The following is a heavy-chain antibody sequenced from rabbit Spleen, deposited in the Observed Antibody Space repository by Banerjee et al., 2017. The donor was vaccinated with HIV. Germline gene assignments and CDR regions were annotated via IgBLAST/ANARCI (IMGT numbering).Heavy chain of an antibody. V-gene: IGHV1S40*01. Sequence: WAKGRFTISRTSSTTVTLQMTSLTAADTATYFCARGPTFGYGHLDLWGPGTLVTVS. J-gene: IGHJ6*01. CDR3: ARGPTFGYGHLDL. D-gene: IGHD6-1*01.